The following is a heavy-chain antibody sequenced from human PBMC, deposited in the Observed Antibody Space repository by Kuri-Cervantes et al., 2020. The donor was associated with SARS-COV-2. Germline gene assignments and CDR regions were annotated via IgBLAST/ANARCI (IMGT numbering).Heavy chain of an antibody. Sequence: GGSLRLSCAASGFILDDFGMYWVRQAPGKGLEWVSSITWDGGSTFCADSVKGRFTMSRDSSKKSLYLQMDSLTVEDTALYYCAKVFGVGSNIKYFDYWGQGTVVTVSS. CDR2: ITWDGGST. CDR3: AKVFGVGSNIKYFDY. V-gene: IGHV3-43D*03. J-gene: IGHJ4*02. CDR1: GFILDDFG. D-gene: IGHD3-10*02.